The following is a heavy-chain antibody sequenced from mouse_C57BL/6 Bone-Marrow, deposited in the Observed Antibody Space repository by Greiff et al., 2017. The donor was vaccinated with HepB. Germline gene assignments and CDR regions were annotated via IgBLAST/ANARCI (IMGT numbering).Heavy chain of an antibody. J-gene: IGHJ1*03. CDR1: GFTFSDNY. CDR3: AREDYYGSSYARWYFDV. D-gene: IGHD1-1*01. V-gene: IGHV5-16*01. Sequence: EVMLVESEGGLVQPGSSMKLSCTASGFTFSDNYMAWVRQVPEKGLEWVANINYDGSSTYYLDSLKSRFIISRDNAKNILYLHMSSLKSEDTATYYCAREDYYGSSYARWYFDVWGTGTTVTVSS. CDR2: INYDGSST.